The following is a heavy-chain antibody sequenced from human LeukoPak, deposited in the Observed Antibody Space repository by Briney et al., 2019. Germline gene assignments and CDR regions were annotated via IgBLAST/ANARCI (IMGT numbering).Heavy chain of an antibody. Sequence: ASVKVSCKASRYTFTSYDINWVRQATGQGLEWMGWMNPNSGNTGYAQKFQGRVTITRNTSISTAYMELSSLRSEDTAVYYCARKLGYCSSTSCYYWFDPWGQGTLVTVSS. CDR2: MNPNSGNT. J-gene: IGHJ5*02. CDR3: ARKLGYCSSTSCYYWFDP. D-gene: IGHD2-2*01. V-gene: IGHV1-8*03. CDR1: RYTFTSYD.